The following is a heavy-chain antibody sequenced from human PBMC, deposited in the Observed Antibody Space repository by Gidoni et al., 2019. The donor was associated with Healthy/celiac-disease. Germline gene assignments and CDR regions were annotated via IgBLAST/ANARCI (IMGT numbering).Heavy chain of an antibody. J-gene: IGHJ3*02. Sequence: QVQLVQSGAEVTKPGASVKVSCKVSGYTLTELSMHWVRQDPGKGLEWMGGFDPEDGETIYAQKFQGRVTMTEDTSTDTAYMELSSLRSEDTAVYYCATDFAANGYGDYPAFDIWGQGTMVTVSS. CDR1: GYTLTELS. CDR2: FDPEDGET. CDR3: ATDFAANGYGDYPAFDI. V-gene: IGHV1-24*01. D-gene: IGHD4-17*01.